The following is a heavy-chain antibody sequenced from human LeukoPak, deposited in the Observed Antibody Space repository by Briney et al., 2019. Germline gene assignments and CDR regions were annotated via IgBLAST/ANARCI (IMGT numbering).Heavy chain of an antibody. J-gene: IGHJ4*02. V-gene: IGHV1-8*01. CDR2: MNPNSDDA. Sequence: ASVKVSCKASGYTFTSYDINWVRQAPGQGLEWMGWMNPNSDDAGYAQKFQGRVTMTRNPSISTAYMELSSLRSEDTAVYYCARNVRDTGAFDYWGQGTLVTVSS. D-gene: IGHD5-18*01. CDR3: ARNVRDTGAFDY. CDR1: GYTFTSYD.